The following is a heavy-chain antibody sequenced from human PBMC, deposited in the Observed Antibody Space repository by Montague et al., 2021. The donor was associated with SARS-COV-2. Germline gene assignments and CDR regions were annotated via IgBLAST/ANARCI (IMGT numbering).Heavy chain of an antibody. CDR3: ARKEMKYSSIWSTGGNWFDP. CDR1: GGSISSSSYY. Sequence: SETLSLTCTVSGGSISSSSYYWGWIRQPPGKGLEWIGSIYYSGSTYYNPSLKSRVTISVDTSKNQFSLKLSSVTAADTAVYYCARKEMKYSSIWSTGGNWFDPWDQGTLVTVSS. CDR2: IYYSGST. D-gene: IGHD6-13*01. J-gene: IGHJ5*02. V-gene: IGHV4-39*01.